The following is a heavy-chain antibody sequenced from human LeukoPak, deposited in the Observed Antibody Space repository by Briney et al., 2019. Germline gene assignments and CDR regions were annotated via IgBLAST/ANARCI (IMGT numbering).Heavy chain of an antibody. V-gene: IGHV3-30*03. D-gene: IGHD3-10*01. CDR2: IPYDGKKN. CDR3: VRGSKIRGVLPEGEFDY. CDR1: GFTFSHFA. Sequence: GGSLRLSCAASGFTFSHFAMHWVRQAPGKGLEWVAVIPYDGKKNYYADSVKGRFTLTRDDSANTLYLQMNSLRAEDTAVYYCVRGSKIRGVLPEGEFDYWGQGALVTVSS. J-gene: IGHJ4*02.